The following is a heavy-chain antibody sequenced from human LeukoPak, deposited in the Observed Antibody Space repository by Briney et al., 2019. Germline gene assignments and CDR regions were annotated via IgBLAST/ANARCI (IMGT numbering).Heavy chain of an antibody. Sequence: GGSLRLSCAASGFTFDDYAMHWVRQAPGKGLEWVSGISWNSGSIGYADSVKGRFTISRDNAKNSLYLQMNSLRAEDTALYYCAKGNRGIAAAGTDAFDIWGQGTMVTVSS. D-gene: IGHD6-13*01. V-gene: IGHV3-9*01. CDR1: GFTFDDYA. CDR2: ISWNSGSI. CDR3: AKGNRGIAAAGTDAFDI. J-gene: IGHJ3*02.